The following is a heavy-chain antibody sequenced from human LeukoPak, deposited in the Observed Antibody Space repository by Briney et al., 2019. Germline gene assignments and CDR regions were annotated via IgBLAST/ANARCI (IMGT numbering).Heavy chain of an antibody. J-gene: IGHJ4*02. Sequence: GGSLRLSCAASGFTFSSYGMHWVRQAPGKGLEWVAFIRYDGSNKYYADSVKGRFTISRDNSKNTPYLQMNSLRAEDTAVYYCANLWFGELFRADYWGQGTLVTVSS. CDR1: GFTFSSYG. CDR3: ANLWFGELFRADY. V-gene: IGHV3-30*02. CDR2: IRYDGSNK. D-gene: IGHD3-10*01.